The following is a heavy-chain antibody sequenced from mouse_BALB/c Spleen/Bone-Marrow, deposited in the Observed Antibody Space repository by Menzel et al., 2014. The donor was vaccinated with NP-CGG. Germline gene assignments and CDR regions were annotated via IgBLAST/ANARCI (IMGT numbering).Heavy chain of an antibody. D-gene: IGHD1-1*01. CDR3: ASYYYGRAWFAY. V-gene: IGHV14-3*02. CDR2: IDPANGNT. J-gene: IGHJ3*01. CDR1: GFKIKDTY. Sequence: EVQLQQSGAELVKPGASVKLSCTASGFKIKDTYMHWVKQRPEQGLEWIGRIDPANGNTKYDPKFQGKATITADTSSNTAYLQLSSLTSEDTAVYYCASYYYGRAWFAYWAKGLWSLSLQ.